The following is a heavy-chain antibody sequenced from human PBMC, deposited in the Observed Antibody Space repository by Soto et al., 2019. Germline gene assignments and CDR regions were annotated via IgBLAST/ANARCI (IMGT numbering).Heavy chain of an antibody. Sequence: GGSLRLSCAASGFTFSSYGMHWVRQAPGKGLEWVAVIWYDGSNKYYADSVKGRFTISRDNSKNTLYLQMNSLRAEDTAVYYCARDNYYGSGSYYTTYFDYWGQGTLVTVSS. V-gene: IGHV3-33*01. J-gene: IGHJ4*02. CDR1: GFTFSSYG. CDR2: IWYDGSNK. CDR3: ARDNYYGSGSYYTTYFDY. D-gene: IGHD3-10*01.